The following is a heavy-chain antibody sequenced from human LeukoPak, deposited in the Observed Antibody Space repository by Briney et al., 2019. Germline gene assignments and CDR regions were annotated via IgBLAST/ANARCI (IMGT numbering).Heavy chain of an antibody. D-gene: IGHD3-22*01. J-gene: IGHJ3*02. Sequence: ASVKVSCKASGYTFTGYYMHWVRQAPGQGLEWMGIINPSGGSTSYAQKFQGRVTMTRDMSTSTVYMELSSLRSEDTAVYYCARRRNYYDTSGLRDAVDIWGQGTMVTVSS. CDR2: INPSGGST. V-gene: IGHV1-46*01. CDR3: ARRRNYYDTSGLRDAVDI. CDR1: GYTFTGYY.